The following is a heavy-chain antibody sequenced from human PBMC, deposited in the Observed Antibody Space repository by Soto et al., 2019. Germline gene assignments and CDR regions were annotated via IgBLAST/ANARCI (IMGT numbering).Heavy chain of an antibody. CDR3: ARDVYSSSWGEYWFDP. Sequence: PSETLSLTCTVSGGSISSYYWSWIRQPPGKGLEWIGYIYYSGSTNYNPSLKSRVTISVDTSKNQFSLKLSSVTAADTAVYYCARDVYSSSWGEYWFDPWGQGTLVTVS. V-gene: IGHV4-59*01. D-gene: IGHD6-13*01. CDR2: IYYSGST. CDR1: GGSISSYY. J-gene: IGHJ5*02.